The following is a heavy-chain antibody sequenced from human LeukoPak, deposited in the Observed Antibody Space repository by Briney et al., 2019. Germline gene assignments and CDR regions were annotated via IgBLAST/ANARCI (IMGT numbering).Heavy chain of an antibody. CDR3: ARVRGSSGSYEYYHYMDV. J-gene: IGHJ6*03. Sequence: SETLSLTCAVYGGSFSGYYWSWIRQPPGKGLEWIGEINHSGSTNYNPSLKSRVTISVDTSKNQFSLKLSSVTAADTAVYYCARVRGSSGSYEYYHYMDVWGKGTTVTISS. D-gene: IGHD1-26*01. CDR2: INHSGST. CDR1: GGSFSGYY. V-gene: IGHV4-34*01.